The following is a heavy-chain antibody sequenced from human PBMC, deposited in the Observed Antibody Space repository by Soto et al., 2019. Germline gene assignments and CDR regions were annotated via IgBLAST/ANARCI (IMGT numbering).Heavy chain of an antibody. CDR1: GYTFTGYY. CDR3: ARGEQLTPGGLDY. V-gene: IGHV1-2*04. CDR2: INPNSGGT. Sequence: GASVKVSCKASGYTFTGYYMHWVRQAPGQGLEWMGWINPNSGGTNYAQKFQGWVTMTRDTSISTAYMELSRLRSDDTAVYYCARGEQLTPGGLDYWGQGTLVTVSS. J-gene: IGHJ4*02. D-gene: IGHD6-13*01.